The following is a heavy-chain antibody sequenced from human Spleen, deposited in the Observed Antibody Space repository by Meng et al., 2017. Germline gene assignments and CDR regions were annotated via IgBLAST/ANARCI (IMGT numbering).Heavy chain of an antibody. CDR2: INHSGST. D-gene: IGHD3-10*01. J-gene: IGHJ4*02. CDR1: GGSFSGYY. CDR3: ARAGSNKGYY. V-gene: IGHV4-34*01. Sequence: SETLSLTCAVYGGSFSGYYWSWIRQPPGKGLEWIGEINHSGSTNYNPSLKSRVTISVDTSKNQFSLKVNSMTAADTAVYYCARAGSNKGYYWGQGTLVTVSS.